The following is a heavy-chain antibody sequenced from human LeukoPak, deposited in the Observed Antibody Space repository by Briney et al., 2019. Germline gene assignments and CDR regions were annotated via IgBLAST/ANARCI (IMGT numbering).Heavy chain of an antibody. D-gene: IGHD3-22*01. Sequence: GGSLRLSCAASGFTFSDNYMSWIRQAPGKGLEWVSYISSGGSIYYADSVKGRFTISRDNAKNSLYLQMNSLRAEDTAVYYCARDWRDSSGKFPNDAFDIWGQGTMVTVSS. V-gene: IGHV3-11*04. CDR3: ARDWRDSSGKFPNDAFDI. J-gene: IGHJ3*02. CDR2: ISSGGSI. CDR1: GFTFSDNY.